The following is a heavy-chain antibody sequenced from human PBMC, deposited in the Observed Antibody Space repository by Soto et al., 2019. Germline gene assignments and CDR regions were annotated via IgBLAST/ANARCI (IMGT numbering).Heavy chain of an antibody. CDR1: GGTFSSYT. Sequence: QVDLVQSGAEVKKPGSSVTVSCKAFGGTFSSYTITWVRQAPGQGLEWMGGIIPLFGTAHYSQKFQGRITITADDSTSTAYMDLSSLRSEDTAVYYCAREGGPGYSDGYFAYWGQGTLVTVSS. D-gene: IGHD5-18*01. J-gene: IGHJ4*02. CDR3: AREGGPGYSDGYFAY. V-gene: IGHV1-69*01. CDR2: IIPLFGTA.